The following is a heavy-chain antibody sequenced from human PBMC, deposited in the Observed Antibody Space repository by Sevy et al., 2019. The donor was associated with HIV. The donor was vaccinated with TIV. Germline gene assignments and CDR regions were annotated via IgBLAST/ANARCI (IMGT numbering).Heavy chain of an antibody. CDR2: ISGSGNNT. V-gene: IGHV3-23*01. D-gene: IGHD3-10*01. CDR3: AKARGYSGSGSYPLGY. J-gene: IGHJ4*02. CDR1: RFTFSSYA. Sequence: GGSLRLSCTASRFTFSSYAMSWVRQAPGKGLEWVSAISGSGNNTLYADSVKGRFTISRDNSKNTLYLQVNSLRAEDTAVYYCAKARGYSGSGSYPLGYWGQGTLVTVSS.